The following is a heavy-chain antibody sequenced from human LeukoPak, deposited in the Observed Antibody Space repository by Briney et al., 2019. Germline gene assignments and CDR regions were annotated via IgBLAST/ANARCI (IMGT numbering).Heavy chain of an antibody. CDR3: ARQPLAYSPFGGSWFDP. D-gene: IGHD2-21*01. CDR1: GGSTSSSSYY. V-gene: IGHV4-39*01. J-gene: IGHJ5*02. CDR2: IYYSGST. Sequence: PSETLSLTCTVSGGSTSSSSYYWGWIRQPPGKGLEWIGSIYYSGSTYYNPSLKSRVTISVDTSKNQFSLKLSSVTAADTAVYYCARQPLAYSPFGGSWFDPWGQGTLVTVSS.